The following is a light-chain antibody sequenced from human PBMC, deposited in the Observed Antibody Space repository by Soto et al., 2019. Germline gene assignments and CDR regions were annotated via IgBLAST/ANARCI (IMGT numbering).Light chain of an antibody. J-gene: IGLJ2*01. CDR3: ATWDDSLRGVV. CDR1: RSNIGNNY. Sequence: QSVLTQPPSASGTPGQRVTISCSGSRSNIGNNYVYWYQQIPGTAPKLLIYRNNQRPSGVPDRFSGSTSGTSASMAIRGLRSEEEADDYCATWDDSLRGVVFGGGAKLIVL. V-gene: IGLV1-47*01. CDR2: RNN.